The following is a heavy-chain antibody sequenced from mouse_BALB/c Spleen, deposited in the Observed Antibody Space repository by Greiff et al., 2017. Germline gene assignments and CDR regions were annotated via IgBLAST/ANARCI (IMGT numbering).Heavy chain of an antibody. CDR3: ARGNRYDGGGYPNYAMDY. V-gene: IGHV5-15*02. D-gene: IGHD2-14*01. CDR2: ISNLAYSI. Sequence: EVNVVESGGGLVQPGGSRKLSCAASGFTFSDYGMAWVRQAPGKGPEWVAFISNLAYSIYYADTVTGRFTISRENAKNTLYLEMSSLRSEDTAMYYCARGNRYDGGGYPNYAMDYWGQGTSVTVSS. J-gene: IGHJ4*01. CDR1: GFTFSDYG.